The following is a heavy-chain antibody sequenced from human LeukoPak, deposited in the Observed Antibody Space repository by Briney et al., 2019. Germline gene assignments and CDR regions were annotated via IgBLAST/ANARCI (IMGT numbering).Heavy chain of an antibody. D-gene: IGHD6-19*01. CDR2: ISSSGSTI. J-gene: IGHJ3*02. V-gene: IGHV3-11*04. CDR1: GFTFSDYY. Sequence: GGSLRLSCAASGFTFSDYYMSWIRQAPGKGLEWVSYISSSGSTIYYADSVKGRFTISRDNAKNSLYLQMNSLRAEDTAVYYCARDGLAVAVDAFDIWGQGTMVTVSS. CDR3: ARDGLAVAVDAFDI.